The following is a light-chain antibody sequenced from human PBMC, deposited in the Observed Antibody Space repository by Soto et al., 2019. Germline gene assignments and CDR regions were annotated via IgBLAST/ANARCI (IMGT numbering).Light chain of an antibody. CDR2: DAS. CDR1: QDISNY. CDR3: QQYDNLPYT. Sequence: DIQMTQSPSSLSASVGDRVTITCQASQDISNYLNWYQQKPGKAPKLLIYDASNLETGVPSRFSGSGSGTDFTITISSLQHEDIETYYWQQYDNLPYTFGQGTKLEIK. V-gene: IGKV1-33*01. J-gene: IGKJ2*01.